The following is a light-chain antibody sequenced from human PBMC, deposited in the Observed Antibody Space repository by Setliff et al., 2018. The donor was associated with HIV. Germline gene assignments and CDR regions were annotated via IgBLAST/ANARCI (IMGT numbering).Light chain of an antibody. CDR3: LLSYSGARV. CDR1: TGAVTSGHY. Sequence: AVVTQEPSLTVSPRGTVTLTCGSSTGAVTSGHYPYWFQQKPGQAPRTLSYDTSNKHSWTPARFSGSLLGGKAALTLSGAQPEDEADYYCLLSYSGARVFGGGTK. CDR2: DTS. V-gene: IGLV7-46*01. J-gene: IGLJ3*02.